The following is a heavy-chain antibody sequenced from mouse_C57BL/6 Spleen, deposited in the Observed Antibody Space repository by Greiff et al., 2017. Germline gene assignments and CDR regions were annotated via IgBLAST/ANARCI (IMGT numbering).Heavy chain of an antibody. J-gene: IGHJ4*01. Sequence: EVQLQQSGPELVKPGASVKISCKASGYSFTGYYMNWVKQSPEKSLEWIGEINPSTGGTTYNQKFKAKATLTVDKSSSTAYMQLKSLTSEDSAVYYCARNGSPYYAMDYWGQGTSVTVSS. V-gene: IGHV1-42*01. D-gene: IGHD1-1*02. CDR2: INPSTGGT. CDR3: ARNGSPYYAMDY. CDR1: GYSFTGYY.